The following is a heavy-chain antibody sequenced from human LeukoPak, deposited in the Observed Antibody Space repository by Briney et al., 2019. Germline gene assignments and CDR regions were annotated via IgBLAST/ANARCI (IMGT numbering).Heavy chain of an antibody. CDR2: IWYDGSNK. CDR1: GFTFSSYG. CDR3: ARDLMSGYFDY. Sequence: PGRSLRLSCAASGFTFSSYGMHWVRQAPGKGLEWVAVIWYDGSNKCYADSVKGRFTISRDNSKNTLYLQMNSLRAKDTAVYYCARDLMSGYFDYWGQGTLVTVSS. D-gene: IGHD3-10*02. J-gene: IGHJ4*02. V-gene: IGHV3-33*01.